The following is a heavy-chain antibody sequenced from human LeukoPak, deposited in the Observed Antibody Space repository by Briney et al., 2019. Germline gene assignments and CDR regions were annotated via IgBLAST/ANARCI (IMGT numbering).Heavy chain of an antibody. D-gene: IGHD3-9*01. CDR3: AKDPPTVYDILTGYYED. Sequence: SQTLSLTCAISGDSVSSNSAAWNWIRQSPSRGLEWQGRTYYRSKWYNDYAVSVKSRITINPDTSKNQFSLQLNSVTPEDTAVYYCAKDPPTVYDILTGYYEDWGQGTLVTVSS. CDR2: TYYRSKWYN. J-gene: IGHJ4*02. CDR1: GDSVSSNSAA. V-gene: IGHV6-1*01.